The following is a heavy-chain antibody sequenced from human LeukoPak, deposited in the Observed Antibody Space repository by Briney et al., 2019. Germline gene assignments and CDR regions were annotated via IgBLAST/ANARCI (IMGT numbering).Heavy chain of an antibody. CDR1: GFTVSSNY. J-gene: IGHJ4*02. D-gene: IGHD2-2*01. V-gene: IGHV3-66*01. Sequence: GGSLRLFCAASGFTVSSNYMSWVRQAPGKGLEWVSVIYSGGSTYYADSVKGRFTISRDNSKNTLYLQMNSLRAEDTAVYYCARDDCSSTSCTYHFDYWGQGTLVTVSS. CDR2: IYSGGST. CDR3: ARDDCSSTSCTYHFDY.